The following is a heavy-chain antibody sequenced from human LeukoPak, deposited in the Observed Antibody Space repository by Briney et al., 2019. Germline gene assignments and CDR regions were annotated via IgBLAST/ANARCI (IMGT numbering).Heavy chain of an antibody. J-gene: IGHJ6*03. CDR2: IKYDGSEK. Sequence: GGSLRLSCAASGFTFSGYWMSWVRQAPGKGLGWVANIKYDGSEKYYVDSVKGRFTISRDNAKKSLDLQMNSLRAEDTAVYYCARGRSMDVWSKGTTVTVSS. CDR1: GFTFSGYW. CDR3: ARGRSMDV. V-gene: IGHV3-7*01.